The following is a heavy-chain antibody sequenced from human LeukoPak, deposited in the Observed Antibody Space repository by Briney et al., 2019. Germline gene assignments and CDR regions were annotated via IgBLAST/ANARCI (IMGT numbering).Heavy chain of an antibody. CDR2: INTGETT. CDR3: AKGSFDV. Sequence: GGSLRLSCAASGFNVGTYAMSWVRQAPGRGLEWVSCINTGETTFYADSVKGRFTISRDNSNSYLHMTSLRDEDTALYYCAKGSFDVWGQGTVVIVSS. CDR1: GFNVGTYA. J-gene: IGHJ3*01. V-gene: IGHV3-23*01.